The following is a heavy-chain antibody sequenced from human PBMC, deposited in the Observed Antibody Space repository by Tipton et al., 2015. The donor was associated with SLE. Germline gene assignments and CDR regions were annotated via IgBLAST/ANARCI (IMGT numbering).Heavy chain of an antibody. D-gene: IGHD7-27*01. J-gene: IGHJ3*02. CDR1: GGSISSGGYY. Sequence: TLSLTCTVSGGSISSGGYYWTWIRQLPGKGLEWIGYNYYSGNTYYNPSLGSRLTISLDTSKTQFFLRLSSVTAADTAVYFCARGPNWGLDDAFDIWGQGTMASVSS. CDR3: ARGPNWGLDDAFDI. CDR2: NYYSGNT. V-gene: IGHV4-31*03.